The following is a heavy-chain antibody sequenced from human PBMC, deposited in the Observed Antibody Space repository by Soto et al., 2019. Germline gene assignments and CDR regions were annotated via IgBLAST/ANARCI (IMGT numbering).Heavy chain of an antibody. CDR2: ISAHNGKT. V-gene: IGHV1-18*01. Sequence: QVHLVQSGAEVKKPGASVKVSCKGSGYAFTTYGITWVRQAPGQGLEWMGWISAHNGKTNYAQKLQGRVTATRATSTSTAYMELRSLRSDDTAVIYCARGWYGEYWGQGDLVTVSS. CDR1: GYAFTTYG. J-gene: IGHJ4*02. CDR3: ARGWYGEY. D-gene: IGHD3-10*01.